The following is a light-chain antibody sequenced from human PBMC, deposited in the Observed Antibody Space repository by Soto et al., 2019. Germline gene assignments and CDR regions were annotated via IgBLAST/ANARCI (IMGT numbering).Light chain of an antibody. Sequence: QSALTQPASVSGSPGQSITISCTGTSSDVGGYNYVSWYQQHPGKAPKLMIYDVSNRPSGVSNRFSGSKSGNTASLTISGLQAEDWADYYCSSYTSSSTLYVVGTGTKLTVL. CDR1: SSDVGGYNY. CDR3: SSYTSSSTLYV. V-gene: IGLV2-14*01. CDR2: DVS. J-gene: IGLJ1*01.